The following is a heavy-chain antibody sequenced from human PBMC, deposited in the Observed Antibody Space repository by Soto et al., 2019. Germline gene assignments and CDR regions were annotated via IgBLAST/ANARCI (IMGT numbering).Heavy chain of an antibody. J-gene: IGHJ5*02. Sequence: SETLSLTCTVSGGSINSGAHYWSWIRQHPGKGLEWIAFIYYSGGTYYNPSLKSRFTISIDTSKNQFFLKLSSVTAADTAVYYCARGGRFLEWFTTRGSLNWLDPWGQGTLVTVSS. D-gene: IGHD3-3*01. CDR2: IYYSGGT. V-gene: IGHV4-31*03. CDR3: ARGGRFLEWFTTRGSLNWLDP. CDR1: GGSINSGAHY.